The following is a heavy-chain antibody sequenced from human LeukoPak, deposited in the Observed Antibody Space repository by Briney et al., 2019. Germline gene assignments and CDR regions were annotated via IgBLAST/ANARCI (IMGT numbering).Heavy chain of an antibody. Sequence: PSETLSLTCTVSVGSISTTSYYWGWIRQPPGKGLEWIGSIYYGGSTYYSPSLKSRVTISVDTSKNQFSLKLSSVTAADTAVYYCAAKGMDYGDYVGYWGQGTLVTVSS. CDR2: IYYGGST. J-gene: IGHJ4*02. V-gene: IGHV4-39*07. D-gene: IGHD4-17*01. CDR1: VGSISTTSYY. CDR3: AAKGMDYGDYVGY.